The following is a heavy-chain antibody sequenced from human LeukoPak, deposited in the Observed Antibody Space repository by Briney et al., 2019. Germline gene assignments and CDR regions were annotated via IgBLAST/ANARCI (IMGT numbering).Heavy chain of an antibody. CDR2: IRYDGSNK. J-gene: IGHJ5*02. CDR1: GFTFSSYG. Sequence: GGSLRLSCAASGFTFSSYGMHWVRQAPGKGLEWVAFIRYDGSNKYYADSVKGLFTISRDNSKNTLYLQMNSLRAEDTAVYYCAKLLVPAARMYNWFDPWGQGTLVTVSS. CDR3: AKLLVPAARMYNWFDP. V-gene: IGHV3-30*02. D-gene: IGHD2-2*01.